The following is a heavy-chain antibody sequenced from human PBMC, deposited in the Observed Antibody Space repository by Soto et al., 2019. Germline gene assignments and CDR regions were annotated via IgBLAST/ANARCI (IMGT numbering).Heavy chain of an antibody. CDR1: GGSVSNSY. J-gene: IGHJ4*02. Sequence: SETLSLTCTVSGGSVSNSYWGWIRQPPGKGLEWVAYVYYSGSTNYNPSLGSRVTISVDKSKNQFSLKMTSVTGADTAVYYCARGRSHEWELLVQYFDYWGQGTLVTSP. CDR2: VYYSGST. V-gene: IGHV4-59*02. CDR3: ARGRSHEWELLVQYFDY. D-gene: IGHD1-26*01.